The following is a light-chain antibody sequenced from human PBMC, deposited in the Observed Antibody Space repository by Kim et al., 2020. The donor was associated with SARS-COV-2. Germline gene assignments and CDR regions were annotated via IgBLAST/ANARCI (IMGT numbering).Light chain of an antibody. Sequence: SPADRATLPCRASQSVSSSLSWYQQQPGQAPSLLLYCASTRATGIPATCSGSGSGTEFILTISSLQSEDFSVYYCQQYHNRPPLTFGGGTKVDIK. V-gene: IGKV3-15*01. CDR3: QQYHNRPPLT. CDR1: QSVSSS. J-gene: IGKJ4*01. CDR2: CAS.